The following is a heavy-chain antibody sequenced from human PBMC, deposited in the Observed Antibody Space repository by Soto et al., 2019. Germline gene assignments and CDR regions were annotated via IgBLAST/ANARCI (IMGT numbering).Heavy chain of an antibody. D-gene: IGHD6-25*01. Sequence: ESGPVLVKPTETLTLTCTVSGVSLNDARMGVSWLRQPPGKALEWLAHIFSNDEKSYNTSLKSRLTISKDASKSQVVLTMTNLGPVDTGTYYCARMTAAFDPWGQGILVTVSS. J-gene: IGHJ5*02. CDR3: ARMTAAFDP. CDR2: IFSNDEK. V-gene: IGHV2-26*01. CDR1: GVSLNDARMG.